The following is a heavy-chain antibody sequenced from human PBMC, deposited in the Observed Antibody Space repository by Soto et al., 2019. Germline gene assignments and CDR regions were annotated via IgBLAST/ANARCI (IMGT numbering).Heavy chain of an antibody. CDR3: ARDLFPYSSSSSSFDP. V-gene: IGHV1-69*01. CDR1: GGTFSSYA. Sequence: QVQLVQAGAEVKKPGSSVKVSCKASGGTFSSYAISWVRQAPGQGLEWRGGIIPIFGTANYAQKFQGRVTITADESTSTAYMELSSLSSEDTAVHYCARDLFPYSSSSSSFDPWGQGTLVTVSS. D-gene: IGHD6-6*01. J-gene: IGHJ5*02. CDR2: IIPIFGTA.